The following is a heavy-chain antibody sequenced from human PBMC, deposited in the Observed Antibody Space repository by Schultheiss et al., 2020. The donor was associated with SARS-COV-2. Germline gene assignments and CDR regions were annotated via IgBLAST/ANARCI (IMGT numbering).Heavy chain of an antibody. D-gene: IGHD1-26*01. CDR2: IDWDDDK. CDR1: GFSLSTSGMC. Sequence: SGPTLVKPTQTLTLTCTFSGFSLSTSGMCVSWIRQPPGKALEWLARIDWDDDKYYSTSLKTRLTISKDTSKNQVVLTMTNMDPVDTATYYCARIRIVGVTWGSWYFDLWGRGTLVTVSS. CDR3: ARIRIVGVTWGSWYFDL. J-gene: IGHJ2*01. V-gene: IGHV2-70*11.